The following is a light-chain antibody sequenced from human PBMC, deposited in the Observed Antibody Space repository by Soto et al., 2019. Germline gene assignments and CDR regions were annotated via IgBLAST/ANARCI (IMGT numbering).Light chain of an antibody. CDR1: QSLVHSNGNTF. J-gene: IGKJ1*01. CDR2: KVS. V-gene: IGKV2-30*02. CDR3: MQGTYERKT. Sequence: EVVMTQSPLSLPVTLGQPASISCRSSQSLVHSNGNTFLTWFQQRPGQSPRRLIYKVSIRDSGVSDRFSGSGSGTDFTLKISRVEAEDVGVYYCMQGTYERKTLGQWTKVDIK.